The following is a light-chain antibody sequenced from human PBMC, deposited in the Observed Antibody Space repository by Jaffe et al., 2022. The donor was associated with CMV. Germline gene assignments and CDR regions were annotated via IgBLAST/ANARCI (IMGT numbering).Light chain of an antibody. CDR3: QQYNDWPFT. J-gene: IGKJ5*01. V-gene: IGKV3-15*01. CDR1: QSVSSN. Sequence: EILMTQSPATLSVSPGERATLSCRASQSVSSNLAWYQQKPGQAPRLLIYGASTRATGIPARFSGSGSGTEFTLTISSLQSEDFAVYSCQQYNDWPFTFGQGTRLEIK. CDR2: GAS.